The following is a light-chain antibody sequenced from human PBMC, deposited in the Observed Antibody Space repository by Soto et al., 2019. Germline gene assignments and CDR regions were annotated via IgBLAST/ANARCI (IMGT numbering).Light chain of an antibody. Sequence: EIVMTQSPATLSLSPGERATLSCRASQSVNSNLAWYQQKAAQAPRLLIYGTSNRATGIPARFSGRGSGTDFTLTISSLEPEDFAVYYCQQRSSAITFGQGTRLEIK. CDR2: GTS. V-gene: IGKV3-11*01. J-gene: IGKJ5*01. CDR1: QSVNSN. CDR3: QQRSSAIT.